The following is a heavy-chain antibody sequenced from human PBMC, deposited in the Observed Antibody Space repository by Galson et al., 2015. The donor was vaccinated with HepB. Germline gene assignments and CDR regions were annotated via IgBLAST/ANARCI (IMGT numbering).Heavy chain of an antibody. CDR2: INPNSGGT. CDR3: ARGRRGLSQSNWFDP. Sequence: SVKVSCKASGYTFTGYYMHWVRQAPGQGLEWMGWINPNSGGTNYAQKFQGRVTMTRDTSISTAYMELSRLRSDDTAVYYCARGRRGLSQSNWFDPWGQGTLVTVSS. D-gene: IGHD2/OR15-2a*01. J-gene: IGHJ5*02. CDR1: GYTFTGYY. V-gene: IGHV1-2*02.